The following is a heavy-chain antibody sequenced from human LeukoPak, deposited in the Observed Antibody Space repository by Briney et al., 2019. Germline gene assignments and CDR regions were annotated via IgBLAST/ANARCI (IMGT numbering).Heavy chain of an antibody. CDR2: INTGETT. CDR1: GFNLGRYA. CDR3: AKGAFDV. Sequence: GGSLRLSCAASGFNLGRYAMSWVRQAPGRGLEWVSCINTGETTFYADSVKGRFTVSRDSSKNNLYLHMTSLRDEDTALYYCAKGAFDVWGQGTVVIVSS. J-gene: IGHJ3*01. V-gene: IGHV3-23*01.